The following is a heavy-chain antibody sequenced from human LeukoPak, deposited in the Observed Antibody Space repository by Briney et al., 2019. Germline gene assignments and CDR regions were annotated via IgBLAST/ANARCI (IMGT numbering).Heavy chain of an antibody. CDR2: ISAYNGNT. D-gene: IGHD3-22*01. J-gene: IGHJ4*02. V-gene: IGHV1-18*01. Sequence: ASVTVSFKASGYTFTSYGISWVRQAPGQGLEWMGWISAYNGNTNYAQKLQGRVTMTTDTSTSTAYMELRSLRSDDTAVYYCARVYYDSSGYYDDYWGQGTLVTVSS. CDR3: ARVYYDSSGYYDDY. CDR1: GYTFTSYG.